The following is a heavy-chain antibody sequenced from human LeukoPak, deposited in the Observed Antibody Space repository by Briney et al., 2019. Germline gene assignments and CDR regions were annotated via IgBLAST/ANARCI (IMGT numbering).Heavy chain of an antibody. Sequence: GESLKISCKGSGYSFTSHWIGWVRQMPGKGLEWMGIIYPGDSDTRYSPSFQGQVTISADKSISTAYLQWSSLKASDTAMYYCARGAKYYYDSSGYYVDYWGQGTLVTVSS. CDR1: GYSFTSHW. D-gene: IGHD3-22*01. V-gene: IGHV5-51*01. CDR2: IYPGDSDT. CDR3: ARGAKYYYDSSGYYVDY. J-gene: IGHJ4*02.